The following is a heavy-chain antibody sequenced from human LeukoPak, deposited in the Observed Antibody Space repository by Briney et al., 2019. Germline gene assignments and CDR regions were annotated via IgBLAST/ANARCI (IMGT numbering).Heavy chain of an antibody. D-gene: IGHD1-26*01. J-gene: IGHJ4*02. CDR1: GFTFSSYG. CDR3: AKDLGGSSNY. Sequence: GGSLRLSCAASGFTFSSYGMHWVRQAPGKGLEWVAVISYDGSNKYYADSVKGRFTISRDNSKNTLYLQMNGLRAEDTAVYYCAKDLGGSSNYWGQGTLVTVSS. V-gene: IGHV3-30*18. CDR2: ISYDGSNK.